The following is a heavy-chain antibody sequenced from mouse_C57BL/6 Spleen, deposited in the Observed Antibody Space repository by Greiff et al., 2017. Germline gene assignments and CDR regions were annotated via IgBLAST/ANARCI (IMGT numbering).Heavy chain of an antibody. V-gene: IGHV1-55*01. Sequence: QVQLQQPGAELVKPGASVKMSCKASGYTFTSYWITWVKQRPGQGLEWIGDIYPGSGSTNYNEKFKSKATLTVDTSSSTAYMQLSSLTSEDSAVHSCARGYYDYGYCDVWGTGTTVTVSS. D-gene: IGHD2-4*01. CDR3: ARGYYDYGYCDV. CDR2: IYPGSGST. J-gene: IGHJ1*03. CDR1: GYTFTSYW.